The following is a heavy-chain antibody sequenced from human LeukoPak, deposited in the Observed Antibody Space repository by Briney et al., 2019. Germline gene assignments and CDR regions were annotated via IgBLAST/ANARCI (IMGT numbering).Heavy chain of an antibody. Sequence: GESLKISCKGSGYPFTSYWIGWVRPMPGKGLEWMGIIYGGDSDTRYSPSFQGQVTISADKSINADYLQWSSLNVSDTAMYYCTRGSGEIHYWGQGTLVTVSS. J-gene: IGHJ4*02. CDR2: IYGGDSDT. D-gene: IGHD2-15*01. V-gene: IGHV5-51*01. CDR3: TRGSGEIHY. CDR1: GYPFTSYW.